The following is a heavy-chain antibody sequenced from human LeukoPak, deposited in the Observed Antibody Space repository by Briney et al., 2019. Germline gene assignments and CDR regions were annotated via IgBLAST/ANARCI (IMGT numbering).Heavy chain of an antibody. Sequence: SETLSLTCTVSGGSISSYYWSWIRQPPGKGLEWIGYIYYSGSTNYNPSLKSRVTISVDTSKNQFSLKLSSVTAADTAVYYCASDGIRRSGREDAFDIWGQGTMVTVSS. J-gene: IGHJ3*02. V-gene: IGHV4-59*01. D-gene: IGHD3-10*01. CDR3: ASDGIRRSGREDAFDI. CDR2: IYYSGST. CDR1: GGSISSYY.